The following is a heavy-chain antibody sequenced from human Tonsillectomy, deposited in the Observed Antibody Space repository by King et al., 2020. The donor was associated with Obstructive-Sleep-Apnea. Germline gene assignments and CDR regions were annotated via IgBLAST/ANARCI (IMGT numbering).Heavy chain of an antibody. J-gene: IGHJ4*02. CDR1: GGSISSYY. Sequence: VQLQESGPGLVKPSETLSLTCTVSGGSISSYYWSWIRQPPGKGLEWIGYIYYSGSTNYNPSLKSRVTISVDTSKNQFSLKLSSVTAADTAVYYCARGREDYYGSGSPDYWGQGTLVTVSS. D-gene: IGHD3-10*01. V-gene: IGHV4-59*01. CDR3: ARGREDYYGSGSPDY. CDR2: IYYSGST.